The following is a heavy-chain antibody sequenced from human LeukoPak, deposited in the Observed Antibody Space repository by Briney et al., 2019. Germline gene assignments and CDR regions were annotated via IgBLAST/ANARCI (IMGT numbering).Heavy chain of an antibody. D-gene: IGHD6-13*01. V-gene: IGHV3-30*04. Sequence: GGSLRLSCAASGFTFSSYAMHWVRQAPGKGLEWVAVISYDGSNKYYADSVKGRFTISRDNSKNTLYLQMNNLRAEDTAVYYCASQLGDASDIWGQGTMVTVSS. J-gene: IGHJ3*02. CDR3: ASQLGDASDI. CDR2: ISYDGSNK. CDR1: GFTFSSYA.